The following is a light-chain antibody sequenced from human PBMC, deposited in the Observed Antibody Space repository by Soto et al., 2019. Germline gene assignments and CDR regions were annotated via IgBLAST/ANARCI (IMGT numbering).Light chain of an antibody. CDR3: QQYNNWPLTT. CDR2: GAS. CDR1: QSVSSN. J-gene: IGKJ4*01. Sequence: EIVMTQSPATLSVSPGERATLSCRASQSVSSNLAWYQQKPGQAPRLLIYGASIRATGIPARFSGSGSGTEFTLTISSLQSEDFAVYYCQQYNNWPLTTFGGGTKVEIK. V-gene: IGKV3D-15*01.